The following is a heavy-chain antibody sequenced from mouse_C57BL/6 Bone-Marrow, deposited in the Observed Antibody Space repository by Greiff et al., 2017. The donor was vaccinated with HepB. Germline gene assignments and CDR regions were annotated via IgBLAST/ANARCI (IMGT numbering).Heavy chain of an antibody. J-gene: IGHJ4*01. D-gene: IGHD1-1*02. CDR2: ISDGGSYT. CDR1: GFTFSSYA. V-gene: IGHV5-4*03. Sequence: DVKLVESGGGLVKPGGSLKLSCAASGFTFSSYAMSWVRQTPEKRLEWVATISDGGSYTYYPDNVKGRFTISRDNANNNLYLQMSHLKSEDTAMYYCARAPYGAMDYWGQGTSVTVSS. CDR3: ARAPYGAMDY.